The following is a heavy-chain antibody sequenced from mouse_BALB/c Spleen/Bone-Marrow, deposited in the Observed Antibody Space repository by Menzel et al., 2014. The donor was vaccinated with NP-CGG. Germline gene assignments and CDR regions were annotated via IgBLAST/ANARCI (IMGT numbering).Heavy chain of an antibody. Sequence: QVQLQQSGPELVKPGASVKISCKASGYAFSTSWMNWVKQRPGQGLEWIGRIYPGDGDTNYNGKFKGKATLTADKSSSTAYMQLSSLTSVDSAVYFCARSDGYRAIDYWGQGTSVTVSP. CDR3: ARSDGYRAIDY. CDR1: GYAFSTSW. V-gene: IGHV1-82*01. J-gene: IGHJ4*01. CDR2: IYPGDGDT. D-gene: IGHD2-3*01.